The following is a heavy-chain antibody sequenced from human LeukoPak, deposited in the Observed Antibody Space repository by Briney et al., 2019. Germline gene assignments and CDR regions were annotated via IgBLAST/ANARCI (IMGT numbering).Heavy chain of an antibody. CDR1: GYTFTGYY. CDR2: INPNSGGT. J-gene: IGHJ4*02. CDR3: ARDPSGYDGLYYFDY. D-gene: IGHD5-12*01. V-gene: IGHV1-2*02. Sequence: ASVKVSCKASGYTFTGYYMHWVRQAPGQGLGWMGWINPNSGGTNYAQKFQGRVTMTRDTSISTAYMELSRLRSDDTAVYYCARDPSGYDGLYYFDYWGQGTLVTVSS.